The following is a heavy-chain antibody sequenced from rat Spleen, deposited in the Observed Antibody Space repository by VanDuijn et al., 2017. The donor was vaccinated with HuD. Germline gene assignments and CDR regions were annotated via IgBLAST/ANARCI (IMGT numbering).Heavy chain of an antibody. CDR1: GFTFSDYY. Sequence: EVQLVESDGGLVQPGRSLKLSCAASGFTFSDYYMAWVRQAPTKGLEWVATINYEGSKTYHRDSVKGRFTISRDNAQNTLYLQMNSLRSEDTATYYCTREGNSGYDYWGQGVMVTVSS. CDR3: TREGNSGYDY. D-gene: IGHD4-3*01. V-gene: IGHV5-20*01. CDR2: INYEGSKT. J-gene: IGHJ2*01.